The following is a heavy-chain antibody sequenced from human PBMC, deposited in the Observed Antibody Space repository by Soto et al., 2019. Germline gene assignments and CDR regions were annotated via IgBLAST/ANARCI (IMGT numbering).Heavy chain of an antibody. CDR3: ARHKRITIFGVVSPLYYYYGMDV. D-gene: IGHD3-3*01. Sequence: PSETLSLTCTVSGGSISSGGYYWSWIRQHPGKGLEWIGYIYYSGSTYYNPSLKSRVTISVDTSKNQFSLKLSSVTAADTAVYYCARHKRITIFGVVSPLYYYYGMDVWGQGTPVTVSS. V-gene: IGHV4-31*03. CDR2: IYYSGST. CDR1: GGSISSGGYY. J-gene: IGHJ6*02.